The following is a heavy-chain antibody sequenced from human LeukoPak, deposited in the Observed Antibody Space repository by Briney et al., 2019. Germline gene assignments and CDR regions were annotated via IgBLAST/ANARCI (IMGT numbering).Heavy chain of an antibody. D-gene: IGHD2-2*02. CDR1: GYTFTSYG. CDR2: ISAYNGNT. Sequence: ASVKVSCKASGYTFTSYGISWVRQAPGQGLEWMGWISAYNGNTNYAQKLQGRVTMTTDTSTSTAYMELRSLRPDDTAVYYCARGCSSTSCYNHDAFDIWGQGTMVTVSS. J-gene: IGHJ3*02. V-gene: IGHV1-18*01. CDR3: ARGCSSTSCYNHDAFDI.